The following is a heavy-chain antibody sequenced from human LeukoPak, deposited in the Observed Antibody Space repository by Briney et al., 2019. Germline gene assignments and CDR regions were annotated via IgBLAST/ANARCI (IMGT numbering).Heavy chain of an antibody. CDR2: IYYSGGV. J-gene: IGHJ3*02. Sequence: PSETLSLTCAVSGYSISSTNYWAWIRQPPGEGLEWIGHIYYSGGVYYNPSLKSRVTMSVDTSKNQFSLKLSSVTAVDTAVYYCARKATTGPTKAAFDIWGQGTMVTVSS. D-gene: IGHD4-17*01. CDR1: GYSISSTNY. CDR3: ARKATTGPTKAAFDI. V-gene: IGHV4-28*05.